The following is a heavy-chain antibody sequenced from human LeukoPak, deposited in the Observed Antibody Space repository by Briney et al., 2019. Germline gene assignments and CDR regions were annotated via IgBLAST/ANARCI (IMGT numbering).Heavy chain of an antibody. Sequence: PGGSLRLSCAASGFTVSSNFMSWVRQAPGKGLEWVSVIYSGGTTYYADSVKGRFTVSRDDSKNTLYLQMSSLRAEDTAVYFCARGISTSGWLDYWGQGTLVTVSS. CDR3: ARGISTSGWLDY. V-gene: IGHV3-53*01. CDR1: GFTVSSNF. J-gene: IGHJ4*02. CDR2: IYSGGTT. D-gene: IGHD6-19*01.